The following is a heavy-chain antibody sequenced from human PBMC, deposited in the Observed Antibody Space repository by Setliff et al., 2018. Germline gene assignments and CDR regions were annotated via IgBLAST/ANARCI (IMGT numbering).Heavy chain of an antibody. V-gene: IGHV1-3*01. Sequence: ASVKVSCKASGYTFTTYAMHWVRQAPGQRLEWMGWINAGTGNTKYSQKFQGRVTMTRDTSTSTVYMDMSSLRSEDTAVYYCARDVFPYHYEGAFDIWGQGTMVTVSS. J-gene: IGHJ3*02. CDR3: ARDVFPYHYEGAFDI. D-gene: IGHD3-22*01. CDR1: GYTFTTYA. CDR2: INAGTGNT.